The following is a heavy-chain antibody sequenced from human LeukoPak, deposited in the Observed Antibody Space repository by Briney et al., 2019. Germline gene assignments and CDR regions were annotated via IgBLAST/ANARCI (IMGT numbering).Heavy chain of an antibody. Sequence: GGSLRLSCAASRFTFSSYSMSWVRQAPGKGLEWVSSISSSSSYIYYADSVKGRFTISRDNAKNSLYLQMNSLRAEDTAVYYCARVWEGIGGYCSGGSCYSIDYWGQGTLVTVSS. V-gene: IGHV3-21*01. J-gene: IGHJ4*02. CDR1: RFTFSSYS. D-gene: IGHD2-15*01. CDR3: ARVWEGIGGYCSGGSCYSIDY. CDR2: ISSSSSYI.